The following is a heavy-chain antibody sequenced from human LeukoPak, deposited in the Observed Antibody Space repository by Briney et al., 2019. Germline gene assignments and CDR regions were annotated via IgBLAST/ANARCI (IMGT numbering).Heavy chain of an antibody. Sequence: PSETLSLTCAVYGGSSSRYYWSWIRQSPGKGLEWIAEIDHRGDTNYNPSVKSRVTISVDTSKNQFSLKVRSLSAADTAVYYCARGATISETGYFDFWGQGTLVTVSS. CDR2: IDHRGDT. CDR3: ARGATISETGYFDF. J-gene: IGHJ4*03. V-gene: IGHV4-34*01. D-gene: IGHD5-24*01. CDR1: GGSSSRYY.